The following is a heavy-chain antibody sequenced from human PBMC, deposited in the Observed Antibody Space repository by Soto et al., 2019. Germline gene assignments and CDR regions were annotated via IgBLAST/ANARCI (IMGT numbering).Heavy chain of an antibody. J-gene: IGHJ5*02. CDR3: ARDTVGFGWFDP. CDR1: GGSISSYY. D-gene: IGHD1-26*01. Sequence: SETLSLTCTVSGGSISSYYLSWIRQPPGKGLEWIGYIYYSGSTNYNPSLKSRVTISVDTSKNQFSLKLSSVTAADTAVYYCARDTVGFGWFDPWGQGTLVTVSS. V-gene: IGHV4-59*01. CDR2: IYYSGST.